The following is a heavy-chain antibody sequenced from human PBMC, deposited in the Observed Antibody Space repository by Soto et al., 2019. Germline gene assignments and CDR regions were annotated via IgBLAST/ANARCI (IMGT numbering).Heavy chain of an antibody. D-gene: IGHD6-13*01. V-gene: IGHV4-39*01. Sequence: PEETLSLNCPVAGGAVSSSSYYWGWIRQPPGKGLEWIGSIYYSGSTYYNPSLKSRVTISVDTSKNQFSLKLSSVTAADTAVYYCARQAAGSIYYYYYYGMDVWGQGTTVTVSS. CDR3: ARQAAGSIYYYYYYGMDV. CDR2: IYYSGST. J-gene: IGHJ6*02. CDR1: GGAVSSSSYY.